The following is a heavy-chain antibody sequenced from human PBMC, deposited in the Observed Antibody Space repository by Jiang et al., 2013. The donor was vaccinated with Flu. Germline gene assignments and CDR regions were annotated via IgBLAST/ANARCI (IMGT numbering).Heavy chain of an antibody. V-gene: IGHV4-59*01. Sequence: GLVKPSETLSLTCTVSGGSISSYYWSWIRQPPGKGLEWIGYIYYSGSTNXNPSLKSRVTISVDTSKNQFSLKLSSVTAADTAVYYCARGGSSWYRPFDYWGQGTLVTVSS. D-gene: IGHD6-13*01. J-gene: IGHJ4*02. CDR2: IYYSGST. CDR3: ARGGSSWYRPFDY. CDR1: GGSISSYY.